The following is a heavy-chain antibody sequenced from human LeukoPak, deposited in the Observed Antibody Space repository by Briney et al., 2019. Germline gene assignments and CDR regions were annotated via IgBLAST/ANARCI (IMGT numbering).Heavy chain of an antibody. Sequence: GGSLRLSYAASGFTCSSYAMSWVRQAPGKGLEWVAAISGSGGSTYYADSVKGRFTSSRDNSKNTLYLQMNSLRAEDTAVYYCAKAGYDFWSGPGGYYYGMDVWGQGTTVSVSS. CDR1: GFTCSSYA. V-gene: IGHV3-23*01. CDR2: ISGSGGST. CDR3: AKAGYDFWSGPGGYYYGMDV. J-gene: IGHJ6*02. D-gene: IGHD3-3*01.